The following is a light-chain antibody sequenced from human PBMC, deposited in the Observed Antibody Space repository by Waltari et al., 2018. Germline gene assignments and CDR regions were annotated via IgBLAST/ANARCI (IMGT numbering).Light chain of an antibody. J-gene: IGKJ5*01. CDR3: QQYGSSP. CDR2: GAS. V-gene: IGKV3-20*01. Sequence: EIVLTQSPGTLSLSPGDRATLSCRASQSVSSSYLAWYQQKPGQAPRLLIYGASSRATGIPDRFSGSGSGTDFTLTISRLAPEDFAVYYCQQYGSSPFGQGTRLEIK. CDR1: QSVSSSY.